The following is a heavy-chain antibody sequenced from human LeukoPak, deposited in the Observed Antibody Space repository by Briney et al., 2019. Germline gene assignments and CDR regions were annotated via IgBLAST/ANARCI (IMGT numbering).Heavy chain of an antibody. V-gene: IGHV3-48*01. CDR2: ISSSSSTV. CDR3: VVHGTFEI. CDR1: GFTLSTHG. J-gene: IGHJ3*02. D-gene: IGHD2-15*01. Sequence: GGSLRLSCEASGFTLSTHGMDWVRQAPGKGLEWISYISSSSSTVYYAHSVKGRFTISRDNAKNSLYLQMNSLRAEDTAVYYGVVHGTFEIWGQGTMLTVSS.